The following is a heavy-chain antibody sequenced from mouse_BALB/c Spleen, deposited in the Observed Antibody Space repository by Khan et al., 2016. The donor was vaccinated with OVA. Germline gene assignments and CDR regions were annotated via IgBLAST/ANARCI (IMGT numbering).Heavy chain of an antibody. CDR2: INPRSGYT. J-gene: IGHJ4*01. CDR1: GYTFTSHT. Sequence: QVRLQQSGAELARPGASVKMSCKASGYTFTSHTMHWVKQRPGQGLEWIGYINPRSGYTNYNQKFNDKATLTADKSSSTAYMQLSSLTSEDSAVYYCARCTTEYAMDYWDQGTSVTVSS. D-gene: IGHD2-14*01. V-gene: IGHV1-4*01. CDR3: ARCTTEYAMDY.